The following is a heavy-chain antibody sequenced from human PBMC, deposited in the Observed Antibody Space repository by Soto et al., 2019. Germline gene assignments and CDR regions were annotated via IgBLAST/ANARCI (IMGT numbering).Heavy chain of an antibody. Sequence: SETLSLTCAVYGGSFSGYYWSWIRQPPGKGLEWIGEINHSGSTNCNPSLKSRVTISVDTSKNQFSLKLSSVTAADTAVHYCARGNYDFWSGYVYGMDVWGQGTTVTVSS. D-gene: IGHD3-3*01. CDR2: INHSGST. CDR3: ARGNYDFWSGYVYGMDV. J-gene: IGHJ6*02. CDR1: GGSFSGYY. V-gene: IGHV4-34*01.